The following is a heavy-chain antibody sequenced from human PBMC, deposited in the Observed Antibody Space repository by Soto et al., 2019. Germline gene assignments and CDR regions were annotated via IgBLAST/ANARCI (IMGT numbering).Heavy chain of an antibody. J-gene: IGHJ6*03. CDR1: GGSFSGYY. CDR3: ARGVKGLYCTNGVCYRNYYYYYYMDV. V-gene: IGHV4-34*01. Sequence: PSETLSLTCAVYGGSFSGYYWSWIRQPPGKGLEWIGEINHSGSTNYNPSLKGRVTISVDTSKNQFSLKLSSVTAADTAVYYCARGVKGLYCTNGVCYRNYYYYYYMDVWGKGTTVTVSS. D-gene: IGHD2-8*01. CDR2: INHSGST.